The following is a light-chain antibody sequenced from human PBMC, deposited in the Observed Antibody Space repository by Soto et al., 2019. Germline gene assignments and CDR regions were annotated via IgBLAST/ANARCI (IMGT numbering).Light chain of an antibody. V-gene: IGLV1-40*01. J-gene: IGLJ7*01. Sequence: QPVLTQPPSVSGAPGQRVTISCTGSSSNIGAGYDVHWYQQLPGTAPKLLIYGNTNRPSGVPDRFSGSKSGTSASLAITDLQAEDEADYYCQSYDSSLSDAVFGGGTQLTVL. CDR3: QSYDSSLSDAV. CDR2: GNT. CDR1: SSNIGAGYD.